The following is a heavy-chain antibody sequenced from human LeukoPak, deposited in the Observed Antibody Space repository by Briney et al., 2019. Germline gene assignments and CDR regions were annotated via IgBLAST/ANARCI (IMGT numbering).Heavy chain of an antibody. J-gene: IGHJ4*02. CDR3: AKEGSYYYDSSGSFDY. Sequence: GGSLRLSCGASGFISSSYAMHWVRQAPGKGPEWVAFISFDGSNKYYADSVKGRFTISRDNSKNTLYLQMNSLRAEDTAVYYCAKEGSYYYDSSGSFDYWGQGTLVTVSS. D-gene: IGHD3-22*01. V-gene: IGHV3-30*04. CDR2: ISFDGSNK. CDR1: GFISSSYA.